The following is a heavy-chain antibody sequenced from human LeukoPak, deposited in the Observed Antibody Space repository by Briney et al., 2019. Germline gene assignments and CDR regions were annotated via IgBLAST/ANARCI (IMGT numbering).Heavy chain of an antibody. J-gene: IGHJ5*02. CDR2: IWYDGSNK. Sequence: GGSLRLSWAASGFTFSSYGMPWVRQAPGKGLEWVAVIWYDGSNKYYADSVKGRFTISRDNSKNTLYLQMNSLRAEDTAVYYCAAAHTLFWFDPWGQGTLVTVSS. CDR3: AAAHTLFWFDP. CDR1: GFTFSSYG. V-gene: IGHV3-33*01. D-gene: IGHD6-6*01.